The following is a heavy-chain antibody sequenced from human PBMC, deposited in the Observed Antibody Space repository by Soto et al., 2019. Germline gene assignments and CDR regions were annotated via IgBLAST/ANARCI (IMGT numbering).Heavy chain of an antibody. J-gene: IGHJ6*02. CDR2: IDPSDSYT. CDR3: ARHQVSSEDIVVVVAANYYYYYGMDV. Sequence: PGESLKISCKGSGYGFTSYWISWVRQMPGKGLEWMGRIDPSDSYTNYSPSFQGHVTISADKSISTAYLQWSSLKASDTAMYYCARHQVSSEDIVVVVAANYYYYYGMDVWGQGTTVTVSS. D-gene: IGHD2-15*01. V-gene: IGHV5-10-1*01. CDR1: GYGFTSYW.